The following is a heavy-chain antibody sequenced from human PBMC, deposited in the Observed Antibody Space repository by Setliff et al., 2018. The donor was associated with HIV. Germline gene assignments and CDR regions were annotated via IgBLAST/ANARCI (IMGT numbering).Heavy chain of an antibody. J-gene: IGHJ6*03. V-gene: IGHV4-59*01. CDR1: GGSISNYY. CDR2: IYFTGNI. D-gene: IGHD7-27*01. Sequence: SETLSLTCTVSGGSISNYYWSWIRQPPGKGLEWIGYIYFTGNINYNPSLKSRVTISLDTSKNQFSLKLSSVTAADTAVYFCARGIDWGHFYYYYMDVWGKGTTVTVSS. CDR3: ARGIDWGHFYYYYMDV.